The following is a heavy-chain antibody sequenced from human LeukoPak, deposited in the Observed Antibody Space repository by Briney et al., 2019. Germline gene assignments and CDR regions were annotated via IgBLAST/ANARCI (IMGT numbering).Heavy chain of an antibody. CDR3: ARGGYSYGAHYSFDY. CDR2: INWNGDST. CDR1: GFTFDDYG. Sequence: LAGGSLRLSCAASGFTFDDYGMSWVRQAPGKGLEWVSGINWNGDSTGYADSVKGRLTIFRDNAKSSLFLQMNSLRAEDTAFYYCARGGYSYGAHYSFDYWGQGTPVTVSS. V-gene: IGHV3-20*04. D-gene: IGHD5-18*01. J-gene: IGHJ4*02.